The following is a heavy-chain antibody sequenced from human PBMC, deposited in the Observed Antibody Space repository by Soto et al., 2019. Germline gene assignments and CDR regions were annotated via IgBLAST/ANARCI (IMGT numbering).Heavy chain of an antibody. CDR1: GGTFSSYA. CDR2: IIPIFGTA. V-gene: IGHV1-69*13. D-gene: IGHD2-2*01. J-gene: IGHJ4*02. Sequence: GASVKVSCKASGGTFSSYAISWVRQAPGQGLEWMGGIIPIFGTANYAQKFQGRVTITADESTSTAYMELSSLRSEDTAVYYCARGIPATEGGYYFDYWGQGTLVTVSS. CDR3: ARGIPATEGGYYFDY.